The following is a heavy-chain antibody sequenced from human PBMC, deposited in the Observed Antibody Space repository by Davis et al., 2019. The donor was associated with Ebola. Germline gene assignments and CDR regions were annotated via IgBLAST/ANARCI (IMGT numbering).Heavy chain of an antibody. V-gene: IGHV1-69*13. CDR2: IIPIFGTA. D-gene: IGHD6-6*01. CDR3: ARSGSWIAARSPFDY. Sequence: AASVKVSCKASGGTFSSYAISWVRQAPGQGLEWMGGIIPIFGTANYAQKFQGRVTITADESTSTAYMELRSLRSEDTAVYYCARSGSWIAARSPFDYWGQGTLVTVSS. J-gene: IGHJ4*02. CDR1: GGTFSSYA.